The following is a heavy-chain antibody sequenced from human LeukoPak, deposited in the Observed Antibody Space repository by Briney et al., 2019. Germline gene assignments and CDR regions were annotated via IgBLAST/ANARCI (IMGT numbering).Heavy chain of an antibody. D-gene: IGHD3-10*01. V-gene: IGHV1-69*01. CDR2: IIPVFGAT. CDR1: GGTFNNYA. J-gene: IGHJ5*02. CDR3: ANRLGSGSYNWFDP. Sequence: SVKVSCKASGGTFNNYAISWVRQAPGQGLEWMGGIIPVFGATTYARNFQGRVTITADESTSTAYMELSSLRSEDTAVYYCANRLGSGSYNWFDPWGQGTLVTVSA.